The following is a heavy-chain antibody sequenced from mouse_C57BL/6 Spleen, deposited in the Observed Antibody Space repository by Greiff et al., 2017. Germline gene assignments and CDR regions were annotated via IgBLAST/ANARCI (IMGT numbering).Heavy chain of an antibody. V-gene: IGHV1-55*01. J-gene: IGHJ1*03. CDR3: AYYSNYVWYFDV. CDR2: IYPGSGST. D-gene: IGHD2-5*01. Sequence: QVQLQQPGAELVKPGASVKMSCKASGYTFTSYWITWVKQRPGQGLEWIGDIYPGSGSTNYNEKFKSKVTLTVDTSSSTAYMQLSSLTSEDSAVYYCAYYSNYVWYFDVWGTGTTVTVSS. CDR1: GYTFTSYW.